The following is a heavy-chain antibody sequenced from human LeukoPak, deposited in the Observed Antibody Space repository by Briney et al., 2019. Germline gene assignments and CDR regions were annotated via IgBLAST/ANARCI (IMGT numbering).Heavy chain of an antibody. D-gene: IGHD1-1*01. Sequence: GASVKVSCKASGGTFSSYAISWVRQAPGQGLERMGGIIPIFGTANYAQKFQGRVTITADESTSTAYMELSSLRSEDTAVYYCARGENWNDVFYYYGMDVWGQGTTVTVSS. CDR1: GGTFSSYA. CDR3: ARGENWNDVFYYYGMDV. CDR2: IIPIFGTA. J-gene: IGHJ6*02. V-gene: IGHV1-69*01.